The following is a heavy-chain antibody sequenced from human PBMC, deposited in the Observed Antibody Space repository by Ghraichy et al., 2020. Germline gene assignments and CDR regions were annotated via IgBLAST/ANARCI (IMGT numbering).Heavy chain of an antibody. J-gene: IGHJ4*02. D-gene: IGHD6-6*01. CDR2: ISSSGSTI. V-gene: IGHV3-11*01. Sequence: GESLNISCAASGFTFSDYYMSWIRQAPGKGLEWVSYISSSGSTIYYADSVKGRFTISRDNAKNSLYLQMNSLRAEDTAVYYCASTYHEYSSSSKRGFDYWGQGTLVTVSS. CDR1: GFTFSDYY. CDR3: ASTYHEYSSSSKRGFDY.